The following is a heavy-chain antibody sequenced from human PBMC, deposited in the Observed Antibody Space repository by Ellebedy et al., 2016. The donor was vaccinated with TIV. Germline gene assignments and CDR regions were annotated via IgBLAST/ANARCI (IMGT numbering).Heavy chain of an antibody. CDR1: GFTFSDYW. CDR3: ARVVIGVATFDF. Sequence: GESLKISCAASGFTFSDYWMSWVRQAPGKGLECVAKIKPDGSEKYYVDSVKGRFTISRDNAKNSLFLQMNSLRAEDTAVYYCARVVIGVATFDFWGQGTLVTVSS. D-gene: IGHD6-13*01. CDR2: IKPDGSEK. V-gene: IGHV3-7*01. J-gene: IGHJ4*02.